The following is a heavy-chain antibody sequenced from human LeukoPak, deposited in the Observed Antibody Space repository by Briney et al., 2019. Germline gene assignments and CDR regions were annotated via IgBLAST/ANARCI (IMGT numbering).Heavy chain of an antibody. Sequence: AGGSLRLSCAASGFTLSNSWMHWVRQAPGKGLVWASRVDPDGNTDYADSVKGRFTISRDNAKNTLYLQMNSLRDEDTAVYYCARAAPYYYDSSGYSAFDSWGQGTMVTVSA. CDR3: ARAAPYYYDSSGYSAFDS. D-gene: IGHD3-22*01. CDR2: VDPDGNT. J-gene: IGHJ3*02. V-gene: IGHV3-74*01. CDR1: GFTLSNSW.